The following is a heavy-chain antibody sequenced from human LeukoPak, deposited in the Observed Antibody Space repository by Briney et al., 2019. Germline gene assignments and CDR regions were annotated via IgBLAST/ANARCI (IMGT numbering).Heavy chain of an antibody. V-gene: IGHV4-39*07. CDR1: GGSISSSDYY. D-gene: IGHD6-19*01. CDR2: MFYNGAT. Sequence: SETLSLTCSVPGGSISSSDYYWGWIRQPPGKGLEWIGTMFYNGATKSNPSLSSRVTMSIDTSKNQFSLKLRSVTAADTAVYYCAREARFALPVVGSGDYWGQGTLVTVSS. CDR3: AREARFALPVVGSGDY. J-gene: IGHJ4*02.